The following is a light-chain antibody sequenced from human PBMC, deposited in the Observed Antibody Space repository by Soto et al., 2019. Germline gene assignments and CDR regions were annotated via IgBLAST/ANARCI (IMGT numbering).Light chain of an antibody. CDR3: QQYYVLPWT. V-gene: IGKV4-1*01. CDR1: QSVLYSSNNKNY. J-gene: IGKJ1*01. CDR2: WAS. Sequence: IVMTQSPDSLAVSLDERATINCKSSQSVLYSSNNKNYLAWYQQKPGQPPKLLIYWASTRKSGVPDRFSGSGSGTDFTLTINSLQAEDVAVYYCQQYYVLPWTFGQGTKVEIK.